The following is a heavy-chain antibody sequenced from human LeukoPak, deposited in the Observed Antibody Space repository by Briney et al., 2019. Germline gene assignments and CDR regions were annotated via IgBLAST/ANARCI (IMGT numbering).Heavy chain of an antibody. J-gene: IGHJ4*02. CDR3: AREVGYDFWSGPDDC. CDR1: GYTFTGYY. D-gene: IGHD3-3*01. CDR2: INPNSGDT. V-gene: IGHV1-2*06. Sequence: ASVKVSCKASGYTFTGYYVHWVRQAPGQGLEWMGRINPNSGDTKYSQKFQGRVTITRDTSASTAYMELSSLRSEDTAVYYCAREVGYDFWSGPDDCWGQGTLVTVSS.